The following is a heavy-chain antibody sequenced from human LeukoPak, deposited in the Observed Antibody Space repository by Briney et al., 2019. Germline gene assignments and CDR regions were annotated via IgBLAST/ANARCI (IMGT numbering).Heavy chain of an antibody. Sequence: SETLSLTCAVYGGSFSNYYWSWIRQPPGRGLEWIGEINHSGSTNYNPSLKSRVTISVDTSKNQFSLKLTSVTAADTAVYYCARHHRRDSSGWGARWFDPWGQGTLVTVSS. CDR3: ARHHRRDSSGWGARWFDP. V-gene: IGHV4-34*01. CDR2: INHSGST. CDR1: GGSFSNYY. D-gene: IGHD6-19*01. J-gene: IGHJ5*02.